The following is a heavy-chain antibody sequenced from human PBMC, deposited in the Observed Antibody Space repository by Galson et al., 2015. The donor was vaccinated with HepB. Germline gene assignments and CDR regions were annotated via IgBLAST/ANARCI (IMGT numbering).Heavy chain of an antibody. D-gene: IGHD6-19*01. CDR2: ISYDGSNK. CDR1: GFTFSSYA. V-gene: IGHV3-30*04. CDR3: ARGPPYSSGWYFSSVGDVDY. J-gene: IGHJ4*02. Sequence: SLRLSCAASGFTFSSYAMHWVRQAPGKGLEWVAVISYDGSNKYYTDSVKGRFTISRDNSKNTLYLQMNSLRAEDTAVYYCARGPPYSSGWYFSSVGDVDYWGQGTLVTVSS.